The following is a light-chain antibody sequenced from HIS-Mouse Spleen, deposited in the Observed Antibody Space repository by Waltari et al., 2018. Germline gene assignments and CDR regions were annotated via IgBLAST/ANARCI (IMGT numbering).Light chain of an antibody. V-gene: IGKV3-11*01. CDR2: DAS. J-gene: IGKJ1*01. Sequence: EIVLTQSPATLSLSPGERATLSCRASRSVSSYLAWYKQKPGQAPRLLIYDASNRATGIPARFSGSASGTDFTLTISSLEPEDFAVYYCQQRSNWPWTFGQGTKVEI. CDR1: RSVSSY. CDR3: QQRSNWPWT.